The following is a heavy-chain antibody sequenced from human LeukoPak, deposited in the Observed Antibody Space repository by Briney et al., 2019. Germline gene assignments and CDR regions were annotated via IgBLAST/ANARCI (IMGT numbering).Heavy chain of an antibody. V-gene: IGHV3-53*01. CDR2: IYSGTI. CDR1: GFTVSSNS. CDR3: ARRAGAYSHPYDY. J-gene: IGHJ4*02. Sequence: QPXGSXXXXCXVSGFTVSSNSMSWVRQAPGKGLEWVSFIYSGTIHYSYSVKGRFTISRDNSKNTLYLQMNSLRAEDTAGYYCARRAGAYSHPYDYWGQGTLVTVSS. D-gene: IGHD4/OR15-4a*01.